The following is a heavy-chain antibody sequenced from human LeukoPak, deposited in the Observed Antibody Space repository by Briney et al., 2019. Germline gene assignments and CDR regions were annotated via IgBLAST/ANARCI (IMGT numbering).Heavy chain of an antibody. CDR3: AKDTYPYSGPYYYFNN. D-gene: IGHD1-26*01. J-gene: IGHJ4*02. V-gene: IGHV3-23*01. CDR2: ISGSAAVT. Sequence: GGSLRLSCAASGFTFSSYAMSWVRQTPVKGLEWVSGISGSAAVTTYAASVKGRFTVSRDNSENTVYLKMHSLRVQDTAVYSCAKDTYPYSGPYYYFNNWGQGIQVTVSS. CDR1: GFTFSSYA.